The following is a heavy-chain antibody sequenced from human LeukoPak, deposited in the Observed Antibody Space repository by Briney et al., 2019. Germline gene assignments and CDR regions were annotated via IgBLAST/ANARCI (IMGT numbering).Heavy chain of an antibody. V-gene: IGHV4-34*01. Sequence: SETLSLTCAVYGGSFSGYYWSWIRQPPGKGLEWIGEINHSGSTNYNPSLKSRVTISVDTSKNQFSLKLSSVTAADTAVYYCARGLGYCSGGSCYSDYWGQGTLVTVSS. CDR2: INHSGST. D-gene: IGHD2-15*01. CDR1: GGSFSGYY. J-gene: IGHJ4*02. CDR3: ARGLGYCSGGSCYSDY.